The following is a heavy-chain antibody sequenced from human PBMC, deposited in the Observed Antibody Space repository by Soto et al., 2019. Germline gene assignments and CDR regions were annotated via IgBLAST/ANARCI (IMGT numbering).Heavy chain of an antibody. CDR3: ARDGSGYYGSGTNYYYYGMDV. CDR2: ISGSGGNT. V-gene: IGHV3-23*01. D-gene: IGHD3-10*01. J-gene: IGHJ6*02. Sequence: GGSLRLSCAASGVTFSSYSMNWVRQAPGKGLEWVSAISGSGGNTYYTDSVKGRFTISRDNSKNTLYLQMNSLRAEDTAVYYCARDGSGYYGSGTNYYYYGMDVWGQGTTVTVSS. CDR1: GVTFSSYS.